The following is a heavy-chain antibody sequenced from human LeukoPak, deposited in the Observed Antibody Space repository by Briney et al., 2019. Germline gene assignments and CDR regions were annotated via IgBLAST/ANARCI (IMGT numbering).Heavy chain of an antibody. CDR2: IYTSGST. J-gene: IGHJ6*03. D-gene: IGHD2-2*02. CDR3: AREEVPAAIVGPYYYYMDV. CDR1: GGSISSYY. Sequence: SETLSLTCTVSGGSISSYYWSWIRQPPGKGLEWIGRIYTSGSTNYNPSLKGRVTMSVDTSKNQFSLKLSSVTAADTAVYYCAREEVPAAIVGPYYYYMDVWGKGTTVTVSS. V-gene: IGHV4-4*07.